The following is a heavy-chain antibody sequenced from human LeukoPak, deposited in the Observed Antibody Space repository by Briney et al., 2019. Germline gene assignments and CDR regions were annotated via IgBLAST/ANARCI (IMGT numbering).Heavy chain of an antibody. Sequence: GASVKVSCKASGYTFTSYDINWVRQATGQGLEWMGWMNPNSGNTGYAQKFQDRVTMTRNTSINTAYLELSSLRCDDTAVYYCARAGGYPYIDYWGQGTLVTVSS. J-gene: IGHJ4*02. V-gene: IGHV1-8*01. CDR1: GYTFTSYD. CDR2: MNPNSGNT. D-gene: IGHD5-12*01. CDR3: ARAGGYPYIDY.